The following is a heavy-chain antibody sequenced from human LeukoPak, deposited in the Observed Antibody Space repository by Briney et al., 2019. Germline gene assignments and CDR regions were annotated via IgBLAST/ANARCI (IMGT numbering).Heavy chain of an antibody. Sequence: PSETLSLTCTVSGGSISSSNYYWGWIRQPPGKGLEWIGSISYSGSTYYNPSLRSRVTISVDMSKNQFSLKLSSVTAADTAVYYCARDQTYYYGSGSPDIGGYYYYGMDVWGQGTTVTVSS. CDR2: ISYSGST. CDR1: GGSISSSNYY. CDR3: ARDQTYYYGSGSPDIGGYYYYGMDV. V-gene: IGHV4-39*07. J-gene: IGHJ6*02. D-gene: IGHD3-10*01.